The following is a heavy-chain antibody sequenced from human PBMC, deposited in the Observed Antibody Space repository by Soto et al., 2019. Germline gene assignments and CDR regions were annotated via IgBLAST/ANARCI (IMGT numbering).Heavy chain of an antibody. V-gene: IGHV4-34*01. Sequence: SETLSLTCAVYGGSFSGYYWSWIRQPPGKGLEWIGEINHSGSTNYNPSLKSRVTISVDTSKNQFSLKLSSVTAADTAVYYCARVVNYDSLTGYYRPYYYGMDVWGQGTTVTVSS. CDR1: GGSFSGYY. CDR3: ARVVNYDSLTGYYRPYYYGMDV. J-gene: IGHJ6*02. D-gene: IGHD3-9*01. CDR2: INHSGST.